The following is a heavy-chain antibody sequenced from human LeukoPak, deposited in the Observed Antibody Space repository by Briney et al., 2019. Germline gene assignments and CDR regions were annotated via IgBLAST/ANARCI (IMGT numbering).Heavy chain of an antibody. J-gene: IGHJ4*02. CDR3: AADRDSSGYPYYFDY. D-gene: IGHD3-22*01. CDR2: INPSGGST. Sequence: ASVKVSCKASGYTFTSYYMHWVRQAPGQGLEWMGIINPSGGSTSYAQKFQGRVTITRDMSTSTAYMELSSLRSEDTAVYYCAADRDSSGYPYYFDYWGQGTLVTVSS. V-gene: IGHV1-46*01. CDR1: GYTFTSYY.